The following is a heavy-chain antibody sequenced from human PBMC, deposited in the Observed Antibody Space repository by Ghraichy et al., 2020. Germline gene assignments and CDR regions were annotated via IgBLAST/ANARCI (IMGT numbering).Heavy chain of an antibody. Sequence: ASVKVSCKASGYTFTDYFMHWVRQAPGQGLEWMGWMNPNSGDTSYAQKFQGRVTMTRDTSISTAYMELSSLRSDDTAVYYCARDSDSSGYNLYYFDHWGQGTLVSVSS. CDR2: MNPNSGDT. D-gene: IGHD3-22*01. J-gene: IGHJ4*02. CDR1: GYTFTDYF. CDR3: ARDSDSSGYNLYYFDH. V-gene: IGHV1-2*02.